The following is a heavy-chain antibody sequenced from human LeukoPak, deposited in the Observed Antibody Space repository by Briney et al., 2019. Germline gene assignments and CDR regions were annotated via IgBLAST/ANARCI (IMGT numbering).Heavy chain of an antibody. CDR2: ITSDGSAT. CDR3: AKVGNDYGDYLDYFDY. CDR1: GFXFSSYW. D-gene: IGHD4-17*01. Sequence: GGSLRLSCAASGFXFSSYWIHWVRQAPGKGLAWVSCITSDGSATTYADSVKGRFTISRDNAKNTLYLQMNSLRAEDTAVYYCAKVGNDYGDYLDYFDYWGQGTLVTVSS. J-gene: IGHJ4*02. V-gene: IGHV3-74*03.